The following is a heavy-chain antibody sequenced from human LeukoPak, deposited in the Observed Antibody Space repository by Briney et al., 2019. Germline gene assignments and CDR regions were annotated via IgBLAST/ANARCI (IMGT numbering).Heavy chain of an antibody. J-gene: IGHJ4*02. CDR1: GGSISSSNW. CDR2: IYHSGST. D-gene: IGHD5-18*01. CDR3: ARDHVDTAMGLRAVFDY. V-gene: IGHV4-4*02. Sequence: SETLSLTCAVSGGSISSSNWWSWVRQPPGKGLEWIGEIYHSGSTNYNPSLKSRVTISVDKSKNQFSLKLSSVTAADTAVYYCARDHVDTAMGLRAVFDYWGQGTLATVSS.